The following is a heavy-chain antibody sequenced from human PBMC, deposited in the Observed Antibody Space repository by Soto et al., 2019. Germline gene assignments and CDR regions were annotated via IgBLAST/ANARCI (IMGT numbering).Heavy chain of an antibody. J-gene: IGHJ4*02. Sequence: SETLSLTCTVSGGSISSYYWSWIRQPPGKGLEWIVYFNHSGSTNYNPSLKSRVTISVDTSKNQFSLKLSSVTAADTAVYYCARGLRYGTWGQGTLVTVSS. V-gene: IGHV4-59*12. CDR2: FNHSGST. CDR1: GGSISSYY. D-gene: IGHD2-8*01. CDR3: ARGLRYGT.